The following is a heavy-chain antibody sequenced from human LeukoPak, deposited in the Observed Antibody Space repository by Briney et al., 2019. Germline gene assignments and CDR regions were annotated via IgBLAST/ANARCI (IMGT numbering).Heavy chain of an antibody. CDR3: ARAPSEIGGNYPEYFRH. J-gene: IGHJ1*01. V-gene: IGHV3-74*01. D-gene: IGHD2-21*01. Sequence: GGSLRLSCAASGFTFSSYWMHWVRQAPGKGLVWVSRIKSDRSTRYADSVKVRFTVTRDNAKNTVSLQMNSLRAEDTGVYYCARAPSEIGGNYPEYFRHWGQGTLVIVSS. CDR1: GFTFSSYW. CDR2: IKSDRST.